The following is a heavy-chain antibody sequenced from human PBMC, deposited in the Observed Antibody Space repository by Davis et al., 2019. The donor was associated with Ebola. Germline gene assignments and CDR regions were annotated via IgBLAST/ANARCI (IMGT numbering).Heavy chain of an antibody. J-gene: IGHJ4*02. Sequence: AASVKVSCKASGGTFSSYTISWVRQAPGQGLEWMGRIIPILGIANYAQKFQGRVTITADKSTSTAYMELSSLRSEDTAVYYCASTRAYSKWWEGYYFDYWGQGTLVTVSS. V-gene: IGHV1-69*02. CDR1: GGTFSSYT. CDR3: ASTRAYSKWWEGYYFDY. CDR2: IIPILGIA. D-gene: IGHD4-11*01.